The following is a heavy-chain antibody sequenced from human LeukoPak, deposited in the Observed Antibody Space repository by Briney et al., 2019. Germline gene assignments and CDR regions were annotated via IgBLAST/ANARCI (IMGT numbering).Heavy chain of an antibody. V-gene: IGHV5-51*01. CDR3: ARLVATIKAEFDY. J-gene: IGHJ4*02. CDR2: FYPGDYDT. D-gene: IGHD5-24*01. Sequence: GEALQISCMGSGYIFTSYWIGWVGQMAAKDVEWMWIFYPGDYDTRYSPSFQGQVTISDDKSISTAYLQWSSLKGSDTAMYYCARLVATIKAEFDYWGQGTLVTVFS. CDR1: GYIFTSYW.